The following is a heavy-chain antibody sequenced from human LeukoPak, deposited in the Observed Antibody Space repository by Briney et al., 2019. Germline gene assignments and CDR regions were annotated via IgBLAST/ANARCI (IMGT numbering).Heavy chain of an antibody. D-gene: IGHD4/OR15-4a*01. V-gene: IGHV3-23*01. Sequence: GGSLRLSCAASGFTFSTYAMSWVRQAPGKGLEWLSSIGGGGRDTFYADSVKGRFTVSRDNSKNTLYLQMSSLRAEDTAVYFCAKNRGANYYNYYMDVWGKGTTVTVSS. CDR2: IGGGGRDT. CDR1: GFTFSTYA. J-gene: IGHJ6*03. CDR3: AKNRGANYYNYYMDV.